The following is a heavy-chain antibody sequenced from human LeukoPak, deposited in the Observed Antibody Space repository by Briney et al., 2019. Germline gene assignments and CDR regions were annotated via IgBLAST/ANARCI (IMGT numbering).Heavy chain of an antibody. CDR2: ISSSSSYI. Sequence: PGGSLRLSCAASGFTFSRHAMSWVRQAPGKGLEWVSSISSSSSYIYYADSVKGRFTISRDNAKNSLYLQMNSLRAEDTAEYYCARDKLSSGWSFDYWGQGTLVTVSS. D-gene: IGHD6-19*01. V-gene: IGHV3-21*01. CDR1: GFTFSRHA. J-gene: IGHJ4*02. CDR3: ARDKLSSGWSFDY.